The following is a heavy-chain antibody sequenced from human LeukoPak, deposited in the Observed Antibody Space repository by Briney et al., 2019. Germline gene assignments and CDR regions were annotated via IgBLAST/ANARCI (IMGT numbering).Heavy chain of an antibody. V-gene: IGHV3-48*03. CDR3: ARDQWLVSY. CDR2: ISSSGSTI. CDR1: GFTFSSYE. J-gene: IGHJ4*02. D-gene: IGHD6-19*01. Sequence: PGGSLRLSCAASGFTFSSYEMNWVRQAPGKGLEWVSYISSSGSTIYYADSVKGRFTISRDNAKNTLYLQMNSLRAEDTAVYYCARDQWLVSYWGQGTLVTVSS.